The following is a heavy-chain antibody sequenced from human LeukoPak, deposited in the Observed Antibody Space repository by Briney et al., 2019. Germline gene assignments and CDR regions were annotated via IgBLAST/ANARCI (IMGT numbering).Heavy chain of an antibody. CDR1: GGSISSGSYY. CDR2: IYTSGST. Sequence: SQTLSLTCTVSGGSISSGSYYWSWIRQPAGKGLEWIVRIYTSGSTNYNPSLKSRVTISVDTSKNQFSLKLSSVTAADTAVYYCARDRVVVPAAIDAVPLYYYYYYMDVWGKGTTVTVSS. V-gene: IGHV4-61*02. CDR3: ARDRVVVPAAIDAVPLYYYYYYMDV. J-gene: IGHJ6*03. D-gene: IGHD2-2*02.